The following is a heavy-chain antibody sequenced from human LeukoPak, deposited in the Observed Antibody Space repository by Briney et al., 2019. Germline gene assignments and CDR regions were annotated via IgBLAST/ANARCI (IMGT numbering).Heavy chain of an antibody. V-gene: IGHV4-34*01. CDR3: ARDLISEYSRSHSHFDP. D-gene: IGHD5-12*01. CDR2: INHSGST. CDR1: GGSFSGCY. Sequence: SETLSLTCAVYGGSFSGCYWSWIRQPPGKGLEWIGEINHSGSTNYNPSLKSRVTISVDTSKNQFSLDLSSVTAADTAVYYCARDLISEYSRSHSHFDPWGQGTLVTVSS. J-gene: IGHJ5*02.